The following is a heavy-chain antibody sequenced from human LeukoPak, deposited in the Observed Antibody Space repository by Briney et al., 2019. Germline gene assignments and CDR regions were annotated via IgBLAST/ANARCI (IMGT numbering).Heavy chain of an antibody. Sequence: GGSLRLSCEGHGFTLGDHWMTWVRQAPGKGLEWVAYIKQDGSAKDYVDSVKGRFTISRDNSKNSLYLQMNTLRAEDTAVYYCAKGVRGVIRDALDIWGQGTMVTVSS. D-gene: IGHD3-10*01. J-gene: IGHJ3*02. CDR3: AKGVRGVIRDALDI. CDR2: IKQDGSAK. V-gene: IGHV3-7*05. CDR1: GFTLGDHW.